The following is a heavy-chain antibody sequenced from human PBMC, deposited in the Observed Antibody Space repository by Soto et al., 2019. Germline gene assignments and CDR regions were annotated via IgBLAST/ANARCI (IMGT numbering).Heavy chain of an antibody. CDR1: GGSFSGYY. J-gene: IGHJ4*02. CDR3: ARVTLHYVWGRYLPFYFDY. Sequence: SETLSLTCAVYGGSFSGYYWSWIRQPPGKGLEWIGEINHSGSTNYNPSLKSRVTISVDTSKNQFSLKLSSVTAADTAVYYCARVTLHYVWGRYLPFYFDYWGQGTLVTVSS. CDR2: INHSGST. D-gene: IGHD3-16*02. V-gene: IGHV4-34*01.